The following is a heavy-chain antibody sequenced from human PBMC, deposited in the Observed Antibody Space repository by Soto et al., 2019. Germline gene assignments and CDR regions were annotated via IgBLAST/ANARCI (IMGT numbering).Heavy chain of an antibody. Sequence: QVQLQESGPGLVKPSETLSLTCVVSGGSISSHYWSWIRQPPGSGLEWIGFVHYSGSTNYSPSLNSRVTTSIDTSKQQFSLNLSPVTAADTAFYFCARRDYSTSSLGPFDYWGQGILVTVSS. CDR3: ARRDYSTSSLGPFDY. D-gene: IGHD6-6*01. CDR2: VHYSGST. V-gene: IGHV4-59*11. CDR1: GGSISSHY. J-gene: IGHJ4*02.